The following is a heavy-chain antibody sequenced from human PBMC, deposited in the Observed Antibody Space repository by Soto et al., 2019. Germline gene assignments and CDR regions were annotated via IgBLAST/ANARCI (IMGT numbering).Heavy chain of an antibody. V-gene: IGHV3-23*01. CDR2: ISGSGGST. Sequence: GGSLRLSCAASGFTFSSYAMSWVRQAPGKGLEWVSAISGSGGSTYYADSVKGRFTISRDNSKNTLYLQMNSLRAEDTAVYYCAKEYCSGGSCYSFVHNWFDPWGQGPLVTVSS. CDR3: AKEYCSGGSCYSFVHNWFDP. CDR1: GFTFSSYA. J-gene: IGHJ5*02. D-gene: IGHD2-15*01.